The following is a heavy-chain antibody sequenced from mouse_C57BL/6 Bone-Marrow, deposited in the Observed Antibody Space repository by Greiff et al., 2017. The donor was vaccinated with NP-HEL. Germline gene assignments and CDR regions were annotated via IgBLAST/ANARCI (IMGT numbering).Heavy chain of an antibody. D-gene: IGHD2-1*01. V-gene: IGHV5-4*01. Sequence: EVKLMESGGGLVKPGGSLKLSCAASGFTFSSYAMSWVRQTPEKRLEWVATISDGGSYTYYPDHVKGRFTISRDNAKNNLYLQMSHLKSEDTAMYYCAREGNPYYYAMDYWGQGTSVTVSS. CDR1: GFTFSSYA. CDR3: AREGNPYYYAMDY. CDR2: ISDGGSYT. J-gene: IGHJ4*01.